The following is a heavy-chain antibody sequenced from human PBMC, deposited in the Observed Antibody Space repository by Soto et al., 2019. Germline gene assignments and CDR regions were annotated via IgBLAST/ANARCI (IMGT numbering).Heavy chain of an antibody. CDR1: GGSISSSSYY. CDR2: IYNSGST. J-gene: IGHJ6*02. V-gene: IGHV4-39*01. CDR3: ARRLYYDSSGFEGGGMDV. Sequence: SETLSLTCTVSGGSISSSSYYWGWIRQPPGKGLEWIGSIYNSGSTYYNPSLKSQVTKSVDTSKNQFSLKLSSVTAADTAVYYCARRLYYDSSGFEGGGMDVWGQGTTVT. D-gene: IGHD3-22*01.